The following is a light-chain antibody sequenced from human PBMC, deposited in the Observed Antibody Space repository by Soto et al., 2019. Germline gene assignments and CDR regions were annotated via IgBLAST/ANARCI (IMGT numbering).Light chain of an antibody. CDR2: EVI. J-gene: IGLJ1*01. V-gene: IGLV2-14*01. CDR1: NSDVNY. Sequence: QSVLTQPASVSGAPGQSITISCTGTNSDVNYVSWHQQHPGKAPKLMIYEVINRSSGVSTRFSGSKSDNTASLTISGLQAEDEADYYCSSSTSSNTFVFGTGTKLTVL. CDR3: SSSTSSNTFV.